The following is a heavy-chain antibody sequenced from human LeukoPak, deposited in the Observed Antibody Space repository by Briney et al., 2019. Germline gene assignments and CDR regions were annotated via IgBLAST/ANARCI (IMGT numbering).Heavy chain of an antibody. J-gene: IGHJ4*02. D-gene: IGHD3-10*02. CDR2: IKQDGSEK. CDR1: GFTFSSYW. CDR3: ARGVATVGAILFGDYFDY. Sequence: GGSLRLSCAASGFTFSSYWMSWVRQAPGEGLEWVANIKQDGSEKYYVDSVKGRFTISRDNAKNSLYLQMNSLRAEDTAVYYCARGVATVGAILFGDYFDYWGQGTLVTVSS. V-gene: IGHV3-7*01.